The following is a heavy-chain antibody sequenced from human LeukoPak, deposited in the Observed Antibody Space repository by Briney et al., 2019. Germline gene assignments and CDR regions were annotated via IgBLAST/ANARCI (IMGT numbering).Heavy chain of an antibody. CDR3: AKDRSNWNYVDYYYMDV. V-gene: IGHV3-74*01. CDR2: INSDGTLT. Sequence: GGSLRLSCAASGFAFRSSWMHWVRQVPEKGLVWVSRINSDGTLTTNADSVKGRFTISRDNSKNTLFLQMNSLRAEDTAVYYCAKDRSNWNYVDYYYMDVWGKGTTVTVSS. J-gene: IGHJ6*03. CDR1: GFAFRSSW. D-gene: IGHD1-7*01.